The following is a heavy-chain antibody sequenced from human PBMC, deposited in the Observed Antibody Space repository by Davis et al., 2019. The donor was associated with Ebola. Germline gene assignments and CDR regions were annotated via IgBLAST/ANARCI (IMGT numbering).Heavy chain of an antibody. CDR1: GYSFTTNP. Sequence: GESPNTPRQGSGYSFTTNPFPRLLQLPCKALEWMRNIYPGDSDTSHSPSCQGQITISADKSISTAYLQWSSLKASDTAMYYCALTPRVTTTDYYYYYYGMDVWGQGTTVTVSS. J-gene: IGHJ6*02. V-gene: IGHV5-51*01. CDR2: IYPGDSDT. CDR3: ALTPRVTTTDYYYYYYGMDV. D-gene: IGHD1-14*01.